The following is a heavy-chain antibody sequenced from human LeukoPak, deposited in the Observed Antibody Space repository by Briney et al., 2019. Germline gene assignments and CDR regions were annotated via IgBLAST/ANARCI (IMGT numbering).Heavy chain of an antibody. CDR1: GGSISGSSYY. J-gene: IGHJ5*02. CDR2: IYYSGST. D-gene: IGHD3-3*01. CDR3: ARAVEQYYDFWSGYYPNWFDP. V-gene: IGHV4-39*07. Sequence: SETLSLTCTVSGGSISGSSYYWGWIRQPPGKGLEWIGSIYYSGSTYYNPSLKSRVTISVDRSKNQFSLKLSSVTAADTAVYYCARAVEQYYDFWSGYYPNWFDPWGQGTLVTVSS.